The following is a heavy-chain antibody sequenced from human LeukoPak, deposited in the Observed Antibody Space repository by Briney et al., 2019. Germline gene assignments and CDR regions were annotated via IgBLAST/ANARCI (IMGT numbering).Heavy chain of an antibody. D-gene: IGHD2-2*01. V-gene: IGHV3-33*01. CDR2: IWYDGSNK. CDR1: GFTFSSYG. CDR3: ARSPGVVVPAATLQTYYYYYGMDV. Sequence: GGSLRLSCAASGFTFSSYGMHWVRQAPGKGLEWVAVIWYDGSNKYCADSVKGRFTISRDNSKNTLYLQMNSLRAEDTAVYYCARSPGVVVPAATLQTYYYYYGMDVWGQGTTVTVSS. J-gene: IGHJ6*02.